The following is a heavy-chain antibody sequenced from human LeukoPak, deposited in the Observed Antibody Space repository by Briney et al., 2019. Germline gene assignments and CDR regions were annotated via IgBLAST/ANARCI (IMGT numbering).Heavy chain of an antibody. Sequence: SETLSLTCSVSGDSLNYSTYYWAWIRQPPGKGLEWIGSVYYTGSTYYNPSLMSRATISADTSKNQFSLHLSSVTAADTAIYYCARERAGTGTETWGQGTLVIVSS. CDR3: ARERAGTGTET. V-gene: IGHV4-39*07. D-gene: IGHD6-13*01. CDR1: GDSLNYSTYY. CDR2: VYYTGST. J-gene: IGHJ5*02.